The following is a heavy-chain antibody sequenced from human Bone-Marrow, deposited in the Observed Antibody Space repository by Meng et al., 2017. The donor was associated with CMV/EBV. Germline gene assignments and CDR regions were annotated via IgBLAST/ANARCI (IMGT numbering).Heavy chain of an antibody. CDR3: ARVIGWELLLIGSGWFDP. Sequence: ASVKVSCKASGYTFNSYGISWVRQAPGRGLEWMGWISGYDGRTNYGQKFQGRVTMTTDTSTSTAYMELRSLRSDDTAVYYCARVIGWELLLIGSGWFDPWGQGTLVTVSS. D-gene: IGHD1-26*01. CDR2: ISGYDGRT. V-gene: IGHV1-18*01. J-gene: IGHJ5*02. CDR1: GYTFNSYG.